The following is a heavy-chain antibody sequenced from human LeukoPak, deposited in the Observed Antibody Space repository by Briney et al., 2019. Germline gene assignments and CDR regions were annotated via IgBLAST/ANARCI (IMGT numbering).Heavy chain of an antibody. Sequence: SETLSLTCTVSGGSISSYYWSWIRQPPGKGLELIGYIYYSGSTNYNPSLKSRVTISVDTSRTQFSLKLSSVTAADTAVYYCASSTRFGVVDYWGRGILVTVSS. CDR1: GGSISSYY. J-gene: IGHJ4*02. V-gene: IGHV4-59*01. D-gene: IGHD3-3*01. CDR2: IYYSGST. CDR3: ASSTRFGVVDY.